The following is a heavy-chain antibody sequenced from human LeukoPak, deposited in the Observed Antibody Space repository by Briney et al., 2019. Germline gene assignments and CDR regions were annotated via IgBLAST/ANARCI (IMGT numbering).Heavy chain of an antibody. CDR1: GFTFSSYW. D-gene: IGHD4-17*01. Sequence: GESLRLSCAASGFTFSSYWMSWVRQAPGKGLEWVANIKQDGSEKYYMDSVKGRFTISRDNAKNSLYLQMNSLRAEDTAVYYCGTTVTTGRRYWGQGTLVTVSS. CDR2: IKQDGSEK. V-gene: IGHV3-7*01. J-gene: IGHJ4*02. CDR3: GTTVTTGRRY.